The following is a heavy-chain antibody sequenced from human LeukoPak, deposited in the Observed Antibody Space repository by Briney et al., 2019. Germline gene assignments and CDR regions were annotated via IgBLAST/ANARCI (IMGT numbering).Heavy chain of an antibody. CDR2: INPNSGGT. J-gene: IGHJ4*02. V-gene: IGHV1-2*06. Sequence: GASVKDSCKASGYTFTSYDINWVRQATGQGLEWMGRINPNSGGTNYAQKFQGRVTMTRDTSISTAYMELSRLRSDDTAVYYCARERFGLFDYWGQGTLVTVSS. CDR3: ARERFGLFDY. CDR1: GYTFTSYD. D-gene: IGHD3-10*01.